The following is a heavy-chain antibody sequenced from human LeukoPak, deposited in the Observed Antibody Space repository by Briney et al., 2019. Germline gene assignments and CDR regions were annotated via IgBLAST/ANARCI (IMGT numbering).Heavy chain of an antibody. V-gene: IGHV1-8*03. CDR2: MNPNSGNT. J-gene: IGHJ3*02. D-gene: IGHD2-15*01. CDR1: GYTFTSYD. Sequence: GASVKVSCKASGYTFTSYDINWVRQATGQGHEWMGWMNPNSGNTGYAQKFQGRVTITRNTSISTAYMELSSLRSEDTAVYYCARGLKDIVVVVAAISDAFDIWGQGTMVTVSS. CDR3: ARGLKDIVVVVAAISDAFDI.